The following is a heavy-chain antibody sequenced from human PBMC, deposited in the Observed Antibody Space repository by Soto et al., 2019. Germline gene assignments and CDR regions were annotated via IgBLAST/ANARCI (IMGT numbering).Heavy chain of an antibody. J-gene: IGHJ4*02. Sequence: PSETLSLTCAVYGGSFGGHSWTWIRQSPGKGLEWIGEMNDSGNSNYNPSLQSRVTISVDTSKNQFSLNLSSMTAADTAVYYCARPFMYTRAIEYWGQGTLVTVSS. CDR1: GGSFGGHS. CDR3: ARPFMYTRAIEY. CDR2: MNDSGNS. D-gene: IGHD6-13*01. V-gene: IGHV4-34*01.